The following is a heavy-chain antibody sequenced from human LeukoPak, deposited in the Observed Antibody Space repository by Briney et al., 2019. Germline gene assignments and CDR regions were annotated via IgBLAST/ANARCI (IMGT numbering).Heavy chain of an antibody. Sequence: ASVKVSCKASGYTFTGYYMHWVRQAPGQGLEWMGWINPNSGGTNYAQKFQGRVTMTRDTSISTAYMELSRLGSDDTAVYYCARDNGDYGDFDYWGQGTLVTVSS. CDR1: GYTFTGYY. D-gene: IGHD4-17*01. CDR2: INPNSGGT. J-gene: IGHJ4*02. CDR3: ARDNGDYGDFDY. V-gene: IGHV1-2*02.